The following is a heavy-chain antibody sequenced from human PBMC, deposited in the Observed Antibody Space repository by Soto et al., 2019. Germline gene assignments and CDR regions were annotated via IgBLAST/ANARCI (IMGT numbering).Heavy chain of an antibody. D-gene: IGHD2-2*02. Sequence: ASVKVSCKASGYTFTSYGISWVRQAPGQGLEWMGWISAYNGNTNYAQKLQGRVTMTTDTSTSTAYMELRSLRSDDTAVYYCARVQGYCSSTSCYKGGSYYYYYVMDVGG. CDR3: ARVQGYCSSTSCYKGGSYYYYYVMDV. J-gene: IGHJ6*02. CDR2: ISAYNGNT. CDR1: GYTFTSYG. V-gene: IGHV1-18*04.